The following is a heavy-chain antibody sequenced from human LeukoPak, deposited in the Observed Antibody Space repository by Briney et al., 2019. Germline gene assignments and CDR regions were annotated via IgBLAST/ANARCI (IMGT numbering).Heavy chain of an antibody. J-gene: IGHJ4*02. CDR1: CGSFIGYY. CDR3: ARGRDPY. Sequence: SETLSLTCALYCGSFIGYYWTWIRQPPAGGLEWIGEINHSGSTNYNPSLKVRVTISVSTSKSHFSLNLHSVTATATAMSYSARGRDPYWGEGALVTVSS. D-gene: IGHD5-24*01. V-gene: IGHV4-34*01. CDR2: INHSGST.